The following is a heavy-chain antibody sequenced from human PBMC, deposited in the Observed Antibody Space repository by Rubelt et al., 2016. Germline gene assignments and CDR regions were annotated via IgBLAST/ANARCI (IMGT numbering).Heavy chain of an antibody. CDR3: ARVNIVVGPSANFDY. CDR1: GGSLRGIF. CDR2: INHGGST. J-gene: IGHJ4*02. D-gene: IGHD2-2*01. Sequence: QVQLQRWGAGLLKPSETLSLTCAVSGGSLRGIFWNWIRQTPGKGLKWIGEINHGGSTNYNPSLKSRVTISVDTSKNKISLKLTSVTAADTALYDCARVNIVVGPSANFDYWGQGTLVTVSS. V-gene: IGHV4-34*01.